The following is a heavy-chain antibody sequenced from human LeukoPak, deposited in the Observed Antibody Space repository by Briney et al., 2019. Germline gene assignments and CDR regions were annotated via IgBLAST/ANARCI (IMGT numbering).Heavy chain of an antibody. CDR3: ARGDTAVVPDAFDI. CDR2: INHSGST. Sequence: SETLSLTCAVYGGSFSGYYWSWIRQPPGKGLEWIGEINHSGSTNYNPSLKSRVTISVDTSKNQFSLKLSSVTAADTAVYYCARGDTAVVPDAFDIWGQGTMVTVSS. V-gene: IGHV4-34*01. J-gene: IGHJ3*02. D-gene: IGHD5-18*01. CDR1: GGSFSGYY.